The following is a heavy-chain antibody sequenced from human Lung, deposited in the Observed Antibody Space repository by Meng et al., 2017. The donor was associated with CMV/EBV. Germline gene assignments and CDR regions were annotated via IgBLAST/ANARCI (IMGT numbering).Heavy chain of an antibody. CDR3: ARDLGYSSGWSGGGNWFDP. Sequence: FTGYEKHWVRQAQAQGLGREGRISTNSGSTNKAQECQGRGSMTRDTAISKASMELSRLRSEDTAVYDCARDLGYSSGWSGGGNWFDPWGQGTLVTVSS. J-gene: IGHJ5*02. D-gene: IGHD6-19*01. V-gene: IGHV1-2*06. CDR2: ISTNSGST. CDR1: FTGYE.